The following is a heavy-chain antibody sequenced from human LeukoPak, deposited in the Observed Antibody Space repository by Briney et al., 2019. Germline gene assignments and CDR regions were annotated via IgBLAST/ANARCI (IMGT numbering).Heavy chain of an antibody. J-gene: IGHJ4*02. V-gene: IGHV3-9*01. CDR1: GFTFSNFW. D-gene: IGHD3-10*01. CDR2: ISWNSGSI. Sequence: GGSLRLSCAASGFTFSNFWMHWVRQAPGKGLEWVSGISWNSGSIGYADSVKGRFTISRDNAKNSLYLQMNSLRAEDTALYYCAKAFSGSYYTVMDYWGQGTLVTVSS. CDR3: AKAFSGSYYTVMDY.